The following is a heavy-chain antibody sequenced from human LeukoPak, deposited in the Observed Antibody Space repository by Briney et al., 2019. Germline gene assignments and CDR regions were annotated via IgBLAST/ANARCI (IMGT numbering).Heavy chain of an antibody. CDR3: AKERGDIVLMVSAINS. V-gene: IGHV3-23*01. D-gene: IGHD2-8*01. Sequence: GGSLRLSCAASGFTFSSYAMSWVRQAPGKGLEWVSAISGSGGSTYYADSAKGRFTISRDNSKNTLYLQMNSLRAEDTAVYYCAKERGDIVLMVSAINSWGQGTLVTVSS. CDR1: GFTFSSYA. CDR2: ISGSGGST. J-gene: IGHJ4*02.